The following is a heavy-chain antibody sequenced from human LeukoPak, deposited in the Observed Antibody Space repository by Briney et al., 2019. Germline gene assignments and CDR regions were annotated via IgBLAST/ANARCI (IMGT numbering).Heavy chain of an antibody. V-gene: IGHV3-23*01. Sequence: GGSLRLSCAASGFTFSAYAMSWVRQAPGKGLEWVSTISGSGGSTYYADSVKGRFTISRDNSKNTLYVQMNSLRAEDTALYYCAKDNKYSGSYVDYWGQGTLVTVSS. J-gene: IGHJ4*02. CDR2: ISGSGGST. D-gene: IGHD1-26*01. CDR1: GFTFSAYA. CDR3: AKDNKYSGSYVDY.